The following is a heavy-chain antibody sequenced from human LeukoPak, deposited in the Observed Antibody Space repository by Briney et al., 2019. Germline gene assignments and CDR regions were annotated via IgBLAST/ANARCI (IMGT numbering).Heavy chain of an antibody. CDR1: GYTLTEIS. CDR2: FDPENGET. D-gene: IGHD3-10*01. Sequence: ASVTVSYKVSGYTLTEISMYWVRQAPGKGLEWMGRFDPENGETLYAQKFQGRVTMTEDTSTDTSYMELSSLRSEDTAVYFCARGPIGARDYYFDYWGQGTLVTVSS. J-gene: IGHJ4*02. V-gene: IGHV1-24*01. CDR3: ARGPIGARDYYFDY.